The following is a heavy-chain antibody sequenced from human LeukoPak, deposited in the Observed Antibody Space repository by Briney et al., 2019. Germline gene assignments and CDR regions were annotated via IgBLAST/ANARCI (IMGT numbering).Heavy chain of an antibody. Sequence: GGSLRLSCVVSGFTFSSSWMSWVRQAPGKGLEWVANIKEDGTETYYVDSVKGRFTISRDNAKNSLYLQMNSLRVEDTAVYYCAKEGRSLQTYWGQGTLVTVSS. J-gene: IGHJ4*02. CDR3: AKEGRSLQTY. CDR1: GFTFSSSW. D-gene: IGHD5-24*01. CDR2: IKEDGTET. V-gene: IGHV3-7*03.